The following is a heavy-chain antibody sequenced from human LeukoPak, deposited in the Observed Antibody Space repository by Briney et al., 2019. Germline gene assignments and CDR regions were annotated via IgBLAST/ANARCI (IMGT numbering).Heavy chain of an antibody. J-gene: IGHJ4*02. CDR2: IYDSGST. Sequence: SETLSLTCAVSGRSISRGGYSWSWIRQPPGRGLEWIGYIYDSGSTYCNPSLKSRVTISVDRSKNQFSLKLSSVTAADTAVYYCARDTSSWGGYFDYWGQGTLVTVSS. V-gene: IGHV4-30-2*01. CDR1: GRSISRGGYS. CDR3: ARDTSSWGGYFDY. D-gene: IGHD7-27*01.